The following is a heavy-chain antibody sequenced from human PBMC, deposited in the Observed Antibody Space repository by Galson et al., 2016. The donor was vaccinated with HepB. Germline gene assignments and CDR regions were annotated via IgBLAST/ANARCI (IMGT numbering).Heavy chain of an antibody. CDR2: IWYDGSNK. J-gene: IGHJ6*02. D-gene: IGHD2-15*01. CDR1: GFTFSIYG. CDR3: ARDRRYCNGGTCRSLYYLSMDV. Sequence: SLRLSCAAAGFTFSIYGMHWVRQAPGKGLEWVAVIWYDGSNKYYADSVKGRFTISRDNSKNTLYLQMNSLSAEDTAVYYCARDRRYCNGGTCRSLYYLSMDVWGQGTTVTVAS. V-gene: IGHV3-33*01.